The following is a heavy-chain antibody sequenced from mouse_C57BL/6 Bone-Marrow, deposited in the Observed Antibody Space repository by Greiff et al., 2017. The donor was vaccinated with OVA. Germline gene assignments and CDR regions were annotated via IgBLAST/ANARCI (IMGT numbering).Heavy chain of an antibody. Sequence: QVQLQQPGAELVRPGSSVKLSCKASGYTFTSYWMDWVKQRPGQGLEWIGNIYPSDSGTHYNQKFKDKATLTVDKSSSTAYMQLSRLTSEDSAVYSGAREDYSSGYWYFDVWGTGTTVTVSS. V-gene: IGHV1-61*01. CDR1: GYTFTSYW. J-gene: IGHJ1*03. CDR3: AREDYSSGYWYFDV. CDR2: IYPSDSGT. D-gene: IGHD1-1*01.